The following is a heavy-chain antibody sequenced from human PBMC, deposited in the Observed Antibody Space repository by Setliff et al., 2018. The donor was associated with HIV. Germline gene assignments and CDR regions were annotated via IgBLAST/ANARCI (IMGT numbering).Heavy chain of an antibody. Sequence: GESLKISCRASGYDFTRYWIGWVRQMPGKGLEWMGIIYPGDFDTRYSPSFQGQVTVSADKSISTASLQWNSLKASDTAMYYCATHTGNFHLHAFDIWGQGTTVTVS. CDR2: IYPGDFDT. CDR3: ATHTGNFHLHAFDI. V-gene: IGHV5-51*01. CDR1: GYDFTRYW. D-gene: IGHD1-26*01. J-gene: IGHJ3*02.